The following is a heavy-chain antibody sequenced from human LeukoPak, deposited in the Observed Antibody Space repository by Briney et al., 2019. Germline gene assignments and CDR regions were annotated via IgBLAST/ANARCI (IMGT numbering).Heavy chain of an antibody. D-gene: IGHD2-15*01. CDR3: ARDYGWQGGYYYYMDV. Sequence: GGSLRLSCAASGFTFSTYAMHWVRQAPGKGLEWVAVISYDGTNKYYADSVKGRFTISRDNSKNTLYLQMNSLRAEDTAVYYCARDYGWQGGYYYYMDVWGKGTTVTVSS. CDR1: GFTFSTYA. J-gene: IGHJ6*03. V-gene: IGHV3-30-3*01. CDR2: ISYDGTNK.